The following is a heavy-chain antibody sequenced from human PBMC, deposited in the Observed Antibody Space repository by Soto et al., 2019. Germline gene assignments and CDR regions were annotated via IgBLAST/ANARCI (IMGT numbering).Heavy chain of an antibody. V-gene: IGHV1-8*01. D-gene: IGHD1-26*01. J-gene: IGHJ4*02. Sequence: ASVKVSCKASGYSFTGLDIDWVRQTTGQGLEWMGWMQPSSGRTGYAQKFQGRVTMTRDTSINTAYMELSSLTSDDTAFYYCARGVTAGVDYWGQGTLVTVSS. CDR3: ARGVTAGVDY. CDR1: GYSFTGLD. CDR2: MQPSSGRT.